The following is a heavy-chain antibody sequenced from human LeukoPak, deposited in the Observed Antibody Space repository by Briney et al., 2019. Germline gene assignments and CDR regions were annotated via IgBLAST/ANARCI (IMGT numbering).Heavy chain of an antibody. V-gene: IGHV4-4*07. D-gene: IGHD3-22*01. J-gene: IGHJ4*02. Sequence: PSETLSLTCTVSSGSISSYYWSWIRQPAGKGLEWIGRIYTSGSTNYNPSLKSRVTMSVDASKNQFSLKLSSVTAADTAVYYCARDGYYYDSSGYYRLDYWGQGTLVTVSS. CDR2: IYTSGST. CDR3: ARDGYYYDSSGYYRLDY. CDR1: SGSISSYY.